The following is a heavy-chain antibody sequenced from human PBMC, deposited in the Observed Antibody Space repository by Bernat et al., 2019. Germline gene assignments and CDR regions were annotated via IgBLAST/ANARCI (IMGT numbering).Heavy chain of an antibody. CDR3: ARVDYDILTGYYRESPY. V-gene: IGHV1-18*01. Sequence: QVQLVQSGAEVKKPGASVKVSCKASGYTFTSYGISWVRQAPGQGLEWMGWISAYNGNTNYAQKLQGRVTMTTDTSTSTAYMELRSLRSDDTAVYYCARVDYDILTGYYRESPYWGQGTLVTVSS. J-gene: IGHJ4*02. CDR1: GYTFTSYG. CDR2: ISAYNGNT. D-gene: IGHD3-9*01.